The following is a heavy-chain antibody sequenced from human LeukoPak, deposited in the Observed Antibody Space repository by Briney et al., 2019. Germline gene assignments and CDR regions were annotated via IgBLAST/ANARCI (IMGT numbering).Heavy chain of an antibody. V-gene: IGHV1-2*02. Sequence: ASVKVSCKASGYTFTDYYIHWVRQAPGQGLEWMGWINLNSGDTYYAQNFQDRVTMTGDASISTAYLELSSLRSDDTAVFYCARSYFDVLTNYYMWLAPWGQGTLVTVSS. J-gene: IGHJ5*02. CDR1: GYTFTDYY. CDR3: ARSYFDVLTNYYMWLAP. CDR2: INLNSGDT. D-gene: IGHD3-9*01.